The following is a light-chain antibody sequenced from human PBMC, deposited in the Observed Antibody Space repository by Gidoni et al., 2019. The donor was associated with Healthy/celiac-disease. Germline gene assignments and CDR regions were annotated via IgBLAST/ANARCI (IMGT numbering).Light chain of an antibody. CDR3: QQSYSTPPT. CDR2: TAS. V-gene: IGKV1-39*01. CDR1: QSISSY. Sequence: DIQMTQSPSPLSASVGDRVTITCRASQSISSYFNWYQQKPGKAPKLLIYTASSLQSGVPSRFSGSGSGTDFTLTISSLQPEDFATYYCQQSYSTPPTFGQGTKVEIK. J-gene: IGKJ1*01.